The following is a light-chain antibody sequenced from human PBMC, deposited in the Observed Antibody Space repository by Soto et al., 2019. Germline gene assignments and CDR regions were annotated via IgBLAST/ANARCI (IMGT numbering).Light chain of an antibody. V-gene: IGKV1-5*03. CDR2: QAS. CDR3: QQYSSHST. J-gene: IGKJ1*01. CDR1: RSTSSY. Sequence: DIRMTQSPSSLSPSVGDRVTITCRASRSTSSYLAWYQQKPGKAPKLLIYQASSLENGVPSRFSGSGSGTEFSLTISSLQPDDFATYYCQQYSSHSTFGQGTKVDIK.